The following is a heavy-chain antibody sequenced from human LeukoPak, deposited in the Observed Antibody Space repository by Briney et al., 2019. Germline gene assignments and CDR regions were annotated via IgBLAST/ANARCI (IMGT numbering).Heavy chain of an antibody. D-gene: IGHD6-13*01. CDR2: IWYDGSNK. CDR1: GFTFSSYG. Sequence: GGSLRLSCAASGFTFSSYGMHWVRQAPGKGLEWVAVIWYDGSNKYYADSVKGRFTVSRDNSKNTLYLQMNSLRAEDTAVYYCARDGYAGTFGDYWGQGTLVTVSS. CDR3: ARDGYAGTFGDY. J-gene: IGHJ4*02. V-gene: IGHV3-33*01.